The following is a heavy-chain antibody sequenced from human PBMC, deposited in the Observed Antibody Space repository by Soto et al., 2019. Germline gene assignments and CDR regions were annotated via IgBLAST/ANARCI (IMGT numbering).Heavy chain of an antibody. CDR2: ISSSSSYI. J-gene: IGHJ5*02. CDR1: GFTFSSYS. Sequence: GGSVRLSSAASGFTFSSYSMYWVRQAPGKGLEWVSSISSSSSYIYYADSVKGRFTISRDNAKNSLYLQMNSLRADDTAVYYCARTPNGTIVSWGQGLPVTVSS. CDR3: ARTPNGTIVS. D-gene: IGHD1-1*01. V-gene: IGHV3-21*01.